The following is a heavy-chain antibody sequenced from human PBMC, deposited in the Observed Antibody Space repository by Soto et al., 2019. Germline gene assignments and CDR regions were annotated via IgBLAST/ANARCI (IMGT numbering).Heavy chain of an antibody. CDR1: GFTVSSNY. CDR3: ARVEQQLVLDY. V-gene: IGHV3-66*01. Sequence: GSLRLSCAASGFTVSSNYMSWVRQAPGKGLEWASVIYSGGSTYYADSVKGRFTISRDNSKNTLYLQMNSLRAEDTAVYYCARVEQQLVLDYWGQGTLVTVSS. D-gene: IGHD6-13*01. CDR2: IYSGGST. J-gene: IGHJ4*02.